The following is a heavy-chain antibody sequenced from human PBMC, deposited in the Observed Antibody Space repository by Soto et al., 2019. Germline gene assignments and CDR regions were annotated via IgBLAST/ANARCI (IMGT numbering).Heavy chain of an antibody. CDR2: IIPIFGTA. J-gene: IGHJ2*01. CDR3: ARGEAGSSSIGWYFDL. Sequence: QVQLVQSGAEVKKPGSSVKVSCKASGGTFSSYAISWVRQAPGQGLEWMGGIIPIFGTANYAQKFQGRVTITADESPSTAYREVSSLRTEDTAVYYCARGEAGSSSIGWYFDLWGRGTLVTVSS. CDR1: GGTFSSYA. V-gene: IGHV1-69*01. D-gene: IGHD6-6*01.